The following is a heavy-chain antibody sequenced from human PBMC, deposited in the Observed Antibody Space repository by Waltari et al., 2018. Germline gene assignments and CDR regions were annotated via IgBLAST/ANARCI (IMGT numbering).Heavy chain of an antibody. CDR1: GGSFSGYY. D-gene: IGHD1-26*01. CDR3: ARGLSSGSYYLWFDP. J-gene: IGHJ5*02. Sequence: QVQLQQWGAGLLKPSETLSLTCAVYGGSFSGYYWSWIRQPPGKGLEWIGEINHSGNTNYNPSLKSRVTISVDTSKNQFSLNLSSVTAADTAVYYCARGLSSGSYYLWFDPWGQGTLVTVSS. CDR2: INHSGNT. V-gene: IGHV4-34*01.